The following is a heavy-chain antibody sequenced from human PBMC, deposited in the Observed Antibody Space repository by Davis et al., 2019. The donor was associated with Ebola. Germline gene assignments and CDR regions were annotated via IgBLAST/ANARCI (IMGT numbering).Heavy chain of an antibody. CDR1: GFTFSSYG. J-gene: IGHJ5*02. CDR2: ISYDGSNK. D-gene: IGHD6-6*01. CDR3: ARGRYSSSSEYWFDP. V-gene: IGHV3-30*19. Sequence: GGFLRLSCAASGFTFSSYGMHWVRQAPGKGLEWVAVISYDGSNKYYADSVKGRFTISRDNSKNTLYLQMNSLRAEDTAVYYCARGRYSSSSEYWFDPWGQGTLVTVSS.